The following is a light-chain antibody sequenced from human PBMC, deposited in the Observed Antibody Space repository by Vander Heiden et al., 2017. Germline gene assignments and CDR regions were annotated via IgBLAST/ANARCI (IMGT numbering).Light chain of an antibody. CDR3: CSFAATNTLV. CDR2: EVN. CDR1: SSDVGSYNF. V-gene: IGLV2-23*02. J-gene: IGLJ2*01. Sequence: QSALTQPASVSGSPGQSITLSCTGTSSDVGSYNFVSWYQQHPGKAPKVMIYEVNQRPSGVSNRFAGSKSGNTASLTISGLQAEDEADYYCCSFAATNTLVFGGGTKLTVL.